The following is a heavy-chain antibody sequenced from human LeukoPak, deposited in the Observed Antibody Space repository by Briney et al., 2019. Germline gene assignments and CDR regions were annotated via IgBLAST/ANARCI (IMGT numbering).Heavy chain of an antibody. D-gene: IGHD1-26*01. CDR1: GYIFTSYG. V-gene: IGHV1-18*01. J-gene: IGHJ4*02. CDR2: ISTYNGDT. Sequence: PQASVKVSCKASGYIFTSYGITWVRQAPGQGLEWMGWISTYNGDTNYAQNLQGRVTMTTDTSTSTAYMDLRSLRSDDTAVYYCARDTGSSPGDYWGQGTLVTVSS. CDR3: ARDTGSSPGDY.